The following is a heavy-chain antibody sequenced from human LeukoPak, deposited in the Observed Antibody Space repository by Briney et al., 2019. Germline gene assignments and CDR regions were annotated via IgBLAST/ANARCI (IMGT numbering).Heavy chain of an antibody. J-gene: IGHJ4*02. Sequence: PSETLSLTCTVSGDSISSYYWSWIRQPPGKGLEWIGYIYHSGSTNYNPSLKSRVTISADTSKDQFSLKLASVTAADTAVYYCATGYSSTWYYFNYWGQGTLVTVSS. D-gene: IGHD6-13*01. CDR1: GDSISSYY. CDR3: ATGYSSTWYYFNY. V-gene: IGHV4-59*01. CDR2: IYHSGST.